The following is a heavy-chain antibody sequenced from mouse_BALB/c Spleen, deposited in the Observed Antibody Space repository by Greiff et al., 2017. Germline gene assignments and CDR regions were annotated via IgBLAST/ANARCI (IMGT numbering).Heavy chain of an antibody. J-gene: IGHJ2*01. CDR2: INPGSGGT. Sequence: QVQLQQSGAELVRPGASVKVSCKASGYAFTNYLIEWVKQRPGQGLEWIGVINPGSGGTNYNEKFKGKATLTADKSSSTAYMQLSSLTSDDSAVYVCARDDGYIDYWGQGTTLTVSS. V-gene: IGHV1-54*01. CDR1: GYAFTNYL. CDR3: ARDDGYIDY. D-gene: IGHD2-3*01.